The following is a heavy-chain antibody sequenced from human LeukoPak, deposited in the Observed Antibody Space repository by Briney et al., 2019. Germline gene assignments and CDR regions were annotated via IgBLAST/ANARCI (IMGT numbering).Heavy chain of an antibody. CDR1: GYTFTGYY. V-gene: IGHV1-69*13. D-gene: IGHD6-19*01. J-gene: IGHJ6*03. Sequence: SVKVSCKASGYTFTGYYMHWVRQALGQGLEWMGGIIPIFGTANYAQKFQGRVTITADESTSTAYMELSSLRSEDTAVYYCAGSGSNANYYYYYMDVWGKGTTVTISS. CDR3: AGSGSNANYYYYYMDV. CDR2: IIPIFGTA.